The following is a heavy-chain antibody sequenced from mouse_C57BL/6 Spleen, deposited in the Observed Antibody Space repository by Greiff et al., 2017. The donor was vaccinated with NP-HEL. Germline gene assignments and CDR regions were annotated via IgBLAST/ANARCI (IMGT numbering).Heavy chain of an antibody. CDR1: GYTFTSYW. D-gene: IGHD1-1*01. CDR3: VLRGDYAMDY. J-gene: IGHJ4*01. CDR2: IDPSDSYT. V-gene: IGHV1-69*01. Sequence: QVQLQQPGAELVMPGASVKLSCKASGYTFTSYWMHWVKQRPGQGLEWIGEIDPSDSYTNYNQKFKGKSTLTVDKSSSTAYMQLSSLTSEDSAVYYCVLRGDYAMDYWGQGTSVTVSS.